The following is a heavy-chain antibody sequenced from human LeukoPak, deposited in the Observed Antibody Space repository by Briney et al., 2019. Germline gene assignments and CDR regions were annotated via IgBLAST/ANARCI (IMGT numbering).Heavy chain of an antibody. V-gene: IGHV1-46*01. CDR2: INPSGGST. Sequence: GASVKVSCTASGYTFTSYYMHWVRQAPGQGLEWMGIINPSGGSTSYAQKFQGRVTMTRDMSTSTVYMELSSLRSEDTAVYYCARDPEYYYDSSGFAFGWFDPWGQGTLVTVSS. CDR3: ARDPEYYYDSSGFAFGWFDP. CDR1: GYTFTSYY. J-gene: IGHJ5*02. D-gene: IGHD3-22*01.